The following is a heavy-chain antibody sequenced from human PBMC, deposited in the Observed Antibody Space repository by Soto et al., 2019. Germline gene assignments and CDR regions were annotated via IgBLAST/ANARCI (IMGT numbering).Heavy chain of an antibody. V-gene: IGHV3-21*01. CDR3: ARGAIRGYSYGHSDY. D-gene: IGHD5-18*01. Sequence: GGSLRLSCAASGFSFSSYTMAWVRQAPGKGLQWVSSISITGSYIYYADSVKGRFAISRDNAQNSLYLHMNSLRAEDTAVYYCARGAIRGYSYGHSDYWGQGTPVTVSS. CDR2: ISITGSYI. J-gene: IGHJ4*02. CDR1: GFSFSSYT.